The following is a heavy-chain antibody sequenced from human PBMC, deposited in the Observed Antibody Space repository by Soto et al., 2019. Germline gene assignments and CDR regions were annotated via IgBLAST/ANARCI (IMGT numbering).Heavy chain of an antibody. Sequence: PSETLSLTCTVSGGSISTSDHYWSWIRQPPGKGLEWIGYIHYSGSTYYNPSLMSRAIISVDTSKNQLSLNLRSVTAADTAVYYCARVKSGLNGTYCFDYWGQGTLVTVSS. CDR1: GGSISTSDHY. D-gene: IGHD3-9*01. CDR3: ARVKSGLNGTYCFDY. CDR2: IHYSGST. J-gene: IGHJ4*02. V-gene: IGHV4-30-4*01.